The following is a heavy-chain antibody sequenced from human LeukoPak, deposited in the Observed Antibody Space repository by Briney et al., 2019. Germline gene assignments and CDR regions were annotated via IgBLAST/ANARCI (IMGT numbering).Heavy chain of an antibody. Sequence: SETLSLTCTVSGGSITSSYWSWIRQSPGKGLEWIGYIYRSGSTNYNPSFKSRVTISLSPSRNQFSLQLNSVTAADTAIYYCARSSGSYRWFGPWGRGTLVIVSS. V-gene: IGHV4-59*01. CDR2: IYRSGST. J-gene: IGHJ5*02. CDR3: ARSSGSYRWFGP. CDR1: GGSITSSY. D-gene: IGHD3-10*01.